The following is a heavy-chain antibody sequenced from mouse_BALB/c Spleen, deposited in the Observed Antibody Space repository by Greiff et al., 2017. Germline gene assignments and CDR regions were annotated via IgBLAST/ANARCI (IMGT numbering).Heavy chain of an antibody. CDR1: GFTFSSFG. CDR3: AREGVLLSPFAY. D-gene: IGHD2-10*01. Sequence: EVKLQESGGGLVQPGGSRKLSCAASGFTFSSFGMHWVRQAPEKGLEWVAYISSGSSTIYYADTVKGRFTISRDNPKNTLFLQMTSLRSEDTAMYYCAREGVLLSPFAYWGQGTLVTVSA. V-gene: IGHV5-17*02. CDR2: ISSGSSTI. J-gene: IGHJ3*01.